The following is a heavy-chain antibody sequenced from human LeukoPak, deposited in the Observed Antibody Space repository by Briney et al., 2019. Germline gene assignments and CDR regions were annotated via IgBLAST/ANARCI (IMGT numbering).Heavy chain of an antibody. CDR1: GGSISSYY. V-gene: IGHV4-59*01. CDR2: IYYSGST. J-gene: IGHJ4*02. CDR3: ARGLRGIAVAGGYFGY. Sequence: SETLSLTCTVSGGSISSYYWSWIRQPPGKGLEWIGYIYYSGSTNYNPSLKSRVTISVDTSKNQFSLKLSSVTAADTAVYYCARGLRGIAVAGGYFGYWGQGTLVTVSS. D-gene: IGHD6-19*01.